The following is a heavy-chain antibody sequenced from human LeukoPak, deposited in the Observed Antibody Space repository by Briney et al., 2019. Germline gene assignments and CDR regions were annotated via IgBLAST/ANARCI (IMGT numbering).Heavy chain of an antibody. Sequence: ASVKFSCKASGYTFTSYAMHWVRQAPGQRLEWMGWINAGNSNTRYSQKFQGRVTITRDTSASTAYLELSSLGSEDTAVYYCARKGSVYYDSSGYYPWGQGTLVTVSS. CDR2: INAGNSNT. CDR3: ARKGSVYYDSSGYYP. D-gene: IGHD3-22*01. J-gene: IGHJ5*02. CDR1: GYTFTSYA. V-gene: IGHV1-3*01.